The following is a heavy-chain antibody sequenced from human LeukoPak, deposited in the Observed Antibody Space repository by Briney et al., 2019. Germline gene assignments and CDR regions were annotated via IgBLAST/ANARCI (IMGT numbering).Heavy chain of an antibody. V-gene: IGHV3-30*18. J-gene: IGHJ4*02. CDR3: AKGDRNYDFWSGYYGH. CDR2: ISYDGSNK. Sequence: GGSLRLSCAASGFTFSSHGMHWVRQAPGKGLEWVAVISYDGSNKYYADSVKGRFTISRDNSKNTLYLQMNSLRAEDTAVYYCAKGDRNYDFWSGYYGHWGQGTLVTVSS. D-gene: IGHD3-3*01. CDR1: GFTFSSHG.